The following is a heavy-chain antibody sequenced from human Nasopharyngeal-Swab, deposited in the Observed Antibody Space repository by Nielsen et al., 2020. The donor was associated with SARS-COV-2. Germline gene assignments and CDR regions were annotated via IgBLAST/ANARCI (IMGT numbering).Heavy chain of an antibody. V-gene: IGHV4-39*07. D-gene: IGHD6-6*01. J-gene: IGHJ4*02. CDR3: AIAARPFAIDY. Sequence: SETLSLTCTVSGGSISSSSYYWGWIRQPPGKGLEWIGSIYYSGSTYYNPSLKSRVTISVDTSKNQFSLKLSSVTAADTAMYYCAIAARPFAIDYWGQGTLVTVSS. CDR2: IYYSGST. CDR1: GGSISSSSYY.